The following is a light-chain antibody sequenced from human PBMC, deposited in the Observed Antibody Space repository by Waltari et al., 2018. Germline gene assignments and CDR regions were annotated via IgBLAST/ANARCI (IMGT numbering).Light chain of an antibody. CDR3: QKYGTLPAT. CDR1: QSVART. V-gene: IGKV3-20*01. J-gene: IGKJ1*01. Sequence: EIVLTQSPGTLSLSPGERATLSCRASQSVARTLAWYQQKPGQAPRLLIYDTSTRATGIQDRFSGSVFGTDFSLTISRLEPEDFAVYYCQKYGTLPATFGQGTKVEIK. CDR2: DTS.